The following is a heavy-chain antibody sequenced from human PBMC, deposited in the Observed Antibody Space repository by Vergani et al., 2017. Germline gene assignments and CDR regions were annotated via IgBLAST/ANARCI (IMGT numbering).Heavy chain of an antibody. J-gene: IGHJ4*02. Sequence: QVQLVQSGAEVKKPGASVKVSCKASGYTFTSYYMHWVRQAPGQGLEWMGIINPSGGSTSYAQTFQGRVTMTRDTSTSTVYMELSSLRSEDTAVYYCVAYSSSRGGVDYWGQGTLVTVSS. V-gene: IGHV1-46*01. CDR2: INPSGGST. CDR3: VAYSSSRGGVDY. CDR1: GYTFTSYY. D-gene: IGHD6-6*01.